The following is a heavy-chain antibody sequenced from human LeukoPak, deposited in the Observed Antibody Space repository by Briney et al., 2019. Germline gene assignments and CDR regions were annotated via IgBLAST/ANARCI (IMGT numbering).Heavy chain of an antibody. CDR1: GYTFTNYH. J-gene: IGHJ4*02. Sequence: ASVTVSCKASGYTFTNYHINWVRQATGQRLEWVGWMNPINGDSGFAQKFQGRVTITRDSSISTSYMELRSLTSEDTAVYFCARTTSFTASGYDYWGPGTLVTVSS. D-gene: IGHD6-25*01. CDR3: ARTTSFTASGYDY. CDR2: MNPINGDS. V-gene: IGHV1-8*03.